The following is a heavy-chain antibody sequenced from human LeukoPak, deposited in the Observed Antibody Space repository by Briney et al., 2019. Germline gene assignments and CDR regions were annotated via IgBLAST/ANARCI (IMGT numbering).Heavy chain of an antibody. J-gene: IGHJ4*02. V-gene: IGHV3-48*03. CDR1: GFIFSTYE. Sequence: TGGSLRLSCAASGFIFSTYEMNWVRQAPGKGLEWLSYISYNGRSIYYADSVKGRFTISRDNAKNSLYLQMNSLRVEDTAVYNCARDHGPRTSMIAFDYWGQGTLVTVSS. CDR3: ARDHGPRTSMIAFDY. CDR2: ISYNGRSI. D-gene: IGHD3-22*01.